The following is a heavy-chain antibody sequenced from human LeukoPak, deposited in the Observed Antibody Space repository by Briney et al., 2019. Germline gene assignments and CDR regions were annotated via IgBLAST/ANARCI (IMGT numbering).Heavy chain of an antibody. CDR2: IIPIFGTA. Sequence: GSSVKVSCKASGCTFSSYAISWVRQAPGQGLEWMGGIIPIFGTASYAQKFQGRVTITTDESTSTAYMELSSLRSEDTAVYYCASKYIQLWSRGGDYFDYWGQGTLVTVSS. D-gene: IGHD5-18*01. CDR1: GCTFSSYA. J-gene: IGHJ4*02. CDR3: ASKYIQLWSRGGDYFDY. V-gene: IGHV1-69*05.